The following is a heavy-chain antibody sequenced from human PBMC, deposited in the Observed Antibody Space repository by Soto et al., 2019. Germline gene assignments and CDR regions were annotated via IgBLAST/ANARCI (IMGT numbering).Heavy chain of an antibody. CDR3: AAERVTYYYDSSGYYGAFDI. Sequence: SVKVSCKASGFTFTSSAVQWVRQARGQRLEWIGWIVVGSGNTNYAQKFQERVTITRDMSTSTAYMELSSLRSEDTAVYYCAAERVTYYYDSSGYYGAFDIWGQGTMVTVS. D-gene: IGHD3-22*01. CDR2: IVVGSGNT. J-gene: IGHJ3*02. CDR1: GFTFTSSA. V-gene: IGHV1-58*01.